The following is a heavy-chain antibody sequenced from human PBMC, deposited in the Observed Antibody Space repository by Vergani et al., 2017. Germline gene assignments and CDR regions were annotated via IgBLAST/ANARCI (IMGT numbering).Heavy chain of an antibody. CDR1: GYTFTSYD. V-gene: IGHV1-8*01. CDR3: ATGGRYCSSTSCPKGDYYGMDV. Sequence: QVQLVQSGAEVKKPGASVKVSCKASGYTFTSYDINWVRQATGQGLEWMGWMNPNSGNTGYAQKFQGRVTMTEDTSTDTAYMELSSLRSEDTAVYYCATGGRYCSSTSCPKGDYYGMDVWGQGTTVTVSS. J-gene: IGHJ6*02. D-gene: IGHD2-2*01. CDR2: MNPNSGNT.